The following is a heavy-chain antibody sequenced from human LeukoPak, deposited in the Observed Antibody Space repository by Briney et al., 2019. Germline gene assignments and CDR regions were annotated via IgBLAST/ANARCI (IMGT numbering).Heavy chain of an antibody. CDR3: ARDSAFWAFDY. CDR2: ISAYNGNT. Sequence: ASVKVSCKASAYTFTSYGISRVREAPGQGLEWMGWISAYNGNTNYAQKLQGRVTMTTDTSTSTAYMELRSVRSDDTAVYYCARDSAFWAFDYWGQGTLVSVSS. V-gene: IGHV1-18*01. D-gene: IGHD3-3*01. J-gene: IGHJ4*02. CDR1: AYTFTSYG.